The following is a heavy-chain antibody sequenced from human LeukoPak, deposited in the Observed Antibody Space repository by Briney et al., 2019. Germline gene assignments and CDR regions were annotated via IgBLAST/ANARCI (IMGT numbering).Heavy chain of an antibody. CDR1: GGSISSGGYY. V-gene: IGHV4-31*03. Sequence: KPSETLSLTCTVSGGSISSGGYYWSWIRQHPGKGLEWIGYIYYSGSTYYNPSLKSRVTISVDTSKNQFSLKLSSVTAADTAVYYCARVNSDIVVPHKYYFDYWGQGTLVTVSS. CDR3: ARVNSDIVVPHKYYFDY. CDR2: IYYSGST. D-gene: IGHD2-2*01. J-gene: IGHJ4*02.